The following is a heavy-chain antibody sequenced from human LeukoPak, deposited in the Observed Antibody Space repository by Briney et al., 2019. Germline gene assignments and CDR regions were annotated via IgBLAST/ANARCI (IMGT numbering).Heavy chain of an antibody. J-gene: IGHJ4*02. CDR3: AKGPVGATTGLDS. Sequence: GGSLRLSCAASGFTFSSYGMHWVRQAPGKGLEWVAVTSFDRSNKYYADSVKGRSSISRDNSKNTLYLQMNSLRAEDTAVYYCAKGPVGATTGLDSWGQGTLVTVSS. D-gene: IGHD1-26*01. CDR1: GFTFSSYG. CDR2: TSFDRSNK. V-gene: IGHV3-30*18.